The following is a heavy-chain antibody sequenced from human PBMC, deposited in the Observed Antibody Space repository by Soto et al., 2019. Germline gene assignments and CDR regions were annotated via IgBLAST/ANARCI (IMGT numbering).Heavy chain of an antibody. Sequence: QITLKESGPALVKPTQTLTLTCTFSGFSLSTSGVDVGWIRQPPGKAREWLALIYWNDDKKYSPSLKSRLGITKDTFRNQVVLTMTNVDPLDTATYYCARRRGYNWNNPAFDYWGQGALVTVSS. CDR1: GFSLSTSGVD. V-gene: IGHV2-5*01. J-gene: IGHJ4*02. CDR2: IYWNDDK. CDR3: ARRRGYNWNNPAFDY. D-gene: IGHD1-20*01.